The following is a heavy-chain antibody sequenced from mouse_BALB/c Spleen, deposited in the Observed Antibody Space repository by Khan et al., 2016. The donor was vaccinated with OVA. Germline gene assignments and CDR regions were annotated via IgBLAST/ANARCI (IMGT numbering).Heavy chain of an antibody. D-gene: IGHD1-1*01. Sequence: EVQLQESGPGLVKPSQSLSLTCSVTGYLITSGCYWNWIRQFPGNKLEWMGHISYDGNNNYNPSLKNRISITRDTSRNQLFLRLNSVTTEDTATYYCARDEGYYYGDYFDYWGQGTTLTVSS. CDR3: ARDEGYYYGDYFDY. CDR2: ISYDGNN. CDR1: GYLITSGCY. J-gene: IGHJ2*01. V-gene: IGHV3-6*02.